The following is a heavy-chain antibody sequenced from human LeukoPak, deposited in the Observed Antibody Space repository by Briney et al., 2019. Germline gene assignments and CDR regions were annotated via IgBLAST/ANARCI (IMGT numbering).Heavy chain of an antibody. CDR3: AREPTSGREPTSGRPLDY. J-gene: IGHJ4*02. D-gene: IGHD5-12*01. V-gene: IGHV4-4*07. CDR2: IYSSGSN. Sequence: SETLSLTCTVSGGSISGYFWSWIRQSAGKGLEWIGRIYSSGSNNYNPSLKSRVTVSLDTSKNHLSLNLSSVTAADTAVYYCAREPTSGREPTSGRPLDYWGQGTLVTVSS. CDR1: GGSISGYF.